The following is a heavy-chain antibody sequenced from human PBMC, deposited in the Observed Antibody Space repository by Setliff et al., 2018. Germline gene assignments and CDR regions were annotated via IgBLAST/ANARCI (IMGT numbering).Heavy chain of an antibody. CDR1: GGSISSYY. CDR2: IYTSGST. CDR3: ARDHGDYGYYYYYMDV. Sequence: SETLSLTCTVSGGSISSYYWSWIRQPAGKGLEWIGRIYTSGSTNYNPSLKSRVTMSVDTSKNQFSLKLSSVTAADTAVYYCARDHGDYGYYYYYMDVGGKGTTVTVS. D-gene: IGHD4-17*01. V-gene: IGHV4-4*07. J-gene: IGHJ6*03.